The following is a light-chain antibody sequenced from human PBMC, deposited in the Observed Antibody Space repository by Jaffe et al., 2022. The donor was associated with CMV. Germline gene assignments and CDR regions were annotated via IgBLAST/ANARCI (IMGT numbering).Light chain of an antibody. CDR2: YDS. CDR3: QVWERSVV. CDR1: NIEGKS. V-gene: IGLV3-21*01. Sequence: SYVLAQPPSVSVAPGKTARISCEGNNIEGKSVHWYQLRPGQAPVLVMYYDSDRPSGIPERFSGSNSGNTATLTISRVEAGDEGDYYCQVWERSVVFGGGTKLTVL. J-gene: IGLJ3*02.